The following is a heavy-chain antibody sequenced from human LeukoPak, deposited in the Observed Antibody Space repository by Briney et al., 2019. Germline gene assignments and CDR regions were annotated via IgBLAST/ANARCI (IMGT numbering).Heavy chain of an antibody. CDR2: IYHSGST. CDR3: ARDRSSSGWYGKFTEYYFDY. J-gene: IGHJ4*02. D-gene: IGHD6-19*01. Sequence: SETLSLTCAVSGYSISSGYYWGWNRQPPGKGLEWIGSIYHSGSTYYNPSLKSRVTISVDTSKNQFSLKLSSVTAADTAVYYCARDRSSSGWYGKFTEYYFDYWGQGTLVTVSS. CDR1: GYSISSGYY. V-gene: IGHV4-38-2*02.